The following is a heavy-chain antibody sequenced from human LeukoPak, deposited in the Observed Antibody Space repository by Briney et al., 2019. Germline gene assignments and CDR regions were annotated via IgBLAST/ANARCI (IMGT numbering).Heavy chain of an antibody. D-gene: IGHD2-2*01. CDR2: INHSGTT. J-gene: IGHJ5*02. CDR1: GGSFSGYY. Sequence: PSETLSLTCAVYGGSFSGYYWSWIRQPPGKGLEWIGEINHSGTTNYNPSLKSRVTISVDTSRNQFSLELSSVTAADTAVYYCASGLWRYCSSTSCQKNWFDPWGQGTLVTVSS. CDR3: ASGLWRYCSSTSCQKNWFDP. V-gene: IGHV4-34*01.